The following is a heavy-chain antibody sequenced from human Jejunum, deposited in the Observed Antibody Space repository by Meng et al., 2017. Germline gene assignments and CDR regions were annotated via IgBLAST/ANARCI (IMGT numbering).Heavy chain of an antibody. CDR2: VFPSGIT. V-gene: IGHV4-61*02. CDR1: GDSITTPHYR. CDR3: TRGTGETTAAYH. Sequence: SETLSLTCTVSGDSITTPHYRWSWVRQPAGKGLEWIGRVFPSGITFYNPSLENRVSISMDTSNSQFFLHLSSVTAADTAVYYCTRGTGETTAAYHWGPGRQVTVSS. J-gene: IGHJ5*02. D-gene: IGHD7-27*01.